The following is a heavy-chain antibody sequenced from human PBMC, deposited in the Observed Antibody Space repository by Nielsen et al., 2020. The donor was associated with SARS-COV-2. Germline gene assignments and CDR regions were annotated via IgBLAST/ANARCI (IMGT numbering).Heavy chain of an antibody. CDR3: ARQQAMDSFDY. Sequence: GDSLQISCKGSGYSFTSYWIGWVRHMPGKGLEWMGIIYPDDSNTRYSPSFQGQVPISADKSISTAYLQWSSLKASDTAMYYCARQQAMDSFDYWGQGTLVTVSS. CDR2: IYPDDSNT. V-gene: IGHV5-51*01. J-gene: IGHJ4*02. CDR1: GYSFTSYW. D-gene: IGHD5-18*01.